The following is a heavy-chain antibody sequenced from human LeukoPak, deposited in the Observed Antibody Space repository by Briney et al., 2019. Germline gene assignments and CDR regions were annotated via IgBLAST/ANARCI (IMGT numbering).Heavy chain of an antibody. D-gene: IGHD4-23*01. CDR1: GFTFSSYS. J-gene: IGHJ1*01. CDR2: ISSSSSYI. CDR3: ARGGYDYGGNSERR. V-gene: IGHV3-21*01. Sequence: GALRLSCAASGFTFSSYSMNWVRQAPGKGLEWVSSISSSSSYIYYADSVKGRFTISRDNAKNSLYLQMNSLRAEDTAVYYCARGGYDYGGNSERRWGQGTLVTVSS.